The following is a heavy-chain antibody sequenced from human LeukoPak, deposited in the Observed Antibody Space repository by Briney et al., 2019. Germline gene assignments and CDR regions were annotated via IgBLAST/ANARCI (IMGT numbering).Heavy chain of an antibody. V-gene: IGHV4-59*01. CDR3: ARGSGRWSGPPSSLDV. CDR1: GGSISSYY. Sequence: SETLCLTCTVSGGSISSYYWSWIRQPPGKGLEWIGYIYYSGSTNYNPSLKSRVTISVDTSKNQFSLKLSSVTAADTAVYYCARGSGRWSGPPSSLDVWGQGTTVTVSS. J-gene: IGHJ6*02. CDR2: IYYSGST. D-gene: IGHD3-3*01.